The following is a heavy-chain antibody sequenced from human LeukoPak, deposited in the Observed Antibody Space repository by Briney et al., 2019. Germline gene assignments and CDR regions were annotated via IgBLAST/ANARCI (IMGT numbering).Heavy chain of an antibody. J-gene: IGHJ5*01. CDR3: ARERIDSFDS. Sequence: SQTLSLTCAISGDTVSSTSGAWNWIRQSPSRGLEWLGRTYYRSKWFNDYAVSVKSRLTFSPDTSKNQVSLQLNSVIPEDTAVYYCARERIDSFDSWGQGTLVTVPS. CDR2: TYYRSKWFN. D-gene: IGHD3-16*02. V-gene: IGHV6-1*01. CDR1: GDTVSSTSGA.